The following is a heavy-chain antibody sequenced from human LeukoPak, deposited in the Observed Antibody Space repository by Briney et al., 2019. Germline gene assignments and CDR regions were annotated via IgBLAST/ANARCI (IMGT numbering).Heavy chain of an antibody. V-gene: IGHV1-69*04. J-gene: IGHJ4*02. D-gene: IGHD2-21*02. CDR1: GYTFTSYG. Sequence: GASVKVSCKASGYTFTSYGISWVRQAPGQGLEWMGRIIPILGIANYAQKFQGRVTITADKSTSTAYMELSSLRSEDTAVYYCAAFTSRTAYFDYWGQGTLVTVSS. CDR2: IIPILGIA. CDR3: AAFTSRTAYFDY.